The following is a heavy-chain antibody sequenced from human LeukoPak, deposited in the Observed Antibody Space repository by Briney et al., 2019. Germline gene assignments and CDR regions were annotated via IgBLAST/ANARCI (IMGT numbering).Heavy chain of an antibody. CDR1: GYSISSGYY. V-gene: IGHV4-38-2*01. D-gene: IGHD3-22*01. CDR3: ARNASDYYDSSGYNYYFDY. Sequence: SETLSLTCAVSGYSISSGYYWGWIRQPPRKRLEWIGSIYHSGSTYYNPSLMSRVTISVDTSKNQFSLKLSSVTAADTAVYYCARNASDYYDSSGYNYYFDYWGQGTLVTVSS. J-gene: IGHJ4*02. CDR2: IYHSGST.